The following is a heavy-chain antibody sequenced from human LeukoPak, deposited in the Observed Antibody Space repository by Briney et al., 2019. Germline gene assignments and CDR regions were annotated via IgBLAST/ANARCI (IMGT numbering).Heavy chain of an antibody. CDR1: GFTFSSYG. CDR3: ARDRSYYGSGTFGYYYYYGMDV. CDR2: IWYDGSNK. D-gene: IGHD3-10*01. Sequence: PGGSLRLSCAASGFTFSSYGMHWVRQAPGKGLEGVAVIWYDGSNKYYADSVKGRFTISRDNSKNTLYLQMNSLRAEDTAVYYCARDRSYYGSGTFGYYYYYGMDVWGKGTTVTVSS. V-gene: IGHV3-33*01. J-gene: IGHJ6*04.